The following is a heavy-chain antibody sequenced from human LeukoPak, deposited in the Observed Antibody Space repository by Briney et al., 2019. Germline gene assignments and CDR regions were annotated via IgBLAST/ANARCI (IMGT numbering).Heavy chain of an antibody. CDR3: ARDREGGGNGGY. Sequence: SETLSLTRTVSGGSISSGSYYWSWIRQPAGKGLEWIGRIYTSGSTNYNPSLKSRVTISVDTSKNQFSLKLSSVTAADTAVYYCARDREGGGNGGYWGQGTLVTVSS. J-gene: IGHJ4*02. D-gene: IGHD4-23*01. V-gene: IGHV4-61*02. CDR2: IYTSGST. CDR1: GGSISSGSYY.